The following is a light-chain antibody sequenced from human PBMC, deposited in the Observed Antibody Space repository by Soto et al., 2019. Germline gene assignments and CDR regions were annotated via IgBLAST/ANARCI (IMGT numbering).Light chain of an antibody. V-gene: IGKV3-15*01. J-gene: IGKJ1*01. Sequence: EIVMTQSPATLSVSPGERATLSCRASQSVSGNLAWYQQKPGQAPRLLIYGASTRATGIPDRFSGSGSGTKFTLTISSLQSEDFAVYSCQQYNNWPRTFGQGTKVEIK. CDR3: QQYNNWPRT. CDR1: QSVSGN. CDR2: GAS.